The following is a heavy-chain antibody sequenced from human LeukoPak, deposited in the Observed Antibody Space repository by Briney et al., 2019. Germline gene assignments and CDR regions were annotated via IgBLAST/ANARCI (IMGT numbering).Heavy chain of an antibody. J-gene: IGHJ5*02. CDR3: AKGSSGYFADL. CDR2: ISNDGGGT. D-gene: IGHD3-22*01. Sequence: GGSLRLSCAASGFTFNNYGLIWFRQAPGKGLEWVAAISNDGGGTMYAAFVEGRFTISRDNSKNTLFLQMNSLRAEDTALYYCAKGSSGYFADLWGQGTLVTVSS. V-gene: IGHV3-23*01. CDR1: GFTFNNYG.